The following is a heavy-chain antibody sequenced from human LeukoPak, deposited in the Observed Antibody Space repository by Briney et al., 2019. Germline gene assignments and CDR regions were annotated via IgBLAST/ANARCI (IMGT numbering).Heavy chain of an antibody. D-gene: IGHD2-2*01. CDR2: IKQDESEK. CDR3: ARDIPATEVDY. Sequence: GSLRLSCAASGFTFSSYAMSWVRQAPGKGLEWVASIKQDESEKYYVDSVKGRFTISRVNAKNSLYLQMNSLRAEDTAVYYCARDIPATEVDYWGQGVLVTVSS. J-gene: IGHJ4*02. CDR1: GFTFSSYA. V-gene: IGHV3-7*01.